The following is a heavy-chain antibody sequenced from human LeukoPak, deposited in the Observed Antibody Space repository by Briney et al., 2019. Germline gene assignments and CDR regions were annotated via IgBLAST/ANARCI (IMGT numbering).Heavy chain of an antibody. CDR3: ARRAPRAGRAFDY. V-gene: IGHV4-34*01. Sequence: SETLSLTCAVYGGSFSGYYWSWIRQPPGKGLEWIGEINHSGSTNYNPSLKSRVTISVDTSKNQFSLKLSSVTAADTAVYYCARRAPRAGRAFDYWGQGTLVTVSS. CDR1: GGSFSGYY. CDR2: INHSGST. J-gene: IGHJ4*02.